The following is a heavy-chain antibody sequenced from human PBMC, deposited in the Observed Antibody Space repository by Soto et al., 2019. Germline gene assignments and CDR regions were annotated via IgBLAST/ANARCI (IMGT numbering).Heavy chain of an antibody. CDR1: GYTFTSYG. J-gene: IGHJ4*02. CDR3: ARDAGGSGELYY. D-gene: IGHD3-16*01. CDR2: ISAYNGNT. Sequence: QVQLVQSGAEVKKPGASVKVSCKASGYTFTSYGISWVRQAPGQGLEWMGWISAYNGNTNYAQKLQGRDTITTDTSTSTSYMELRGLRSDDTAVYYCARDAGGSGELYYWGQVALVTVSS. V-gene: IGHV1-18*01.